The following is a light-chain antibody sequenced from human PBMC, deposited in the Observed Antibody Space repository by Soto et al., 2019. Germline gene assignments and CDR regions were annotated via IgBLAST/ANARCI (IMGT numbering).Light chain of an antibody. J-gene: IGLJ1*01. CDR2: EIN. Sequence: QSVLTRPPSASGSPGQSVTISCTGTSSDVGGYNYVSWYQQHPGKAPKLMIYEINKRPSGVPDRFSGSKSGSTASLTVSGLQAEDEADYYCSSFAGSGTVFGTGTKVTVL. CDR1: SSDVGGYNY. CDR3: SSFAGSGTV. V-gene: IGLV2-8*01.